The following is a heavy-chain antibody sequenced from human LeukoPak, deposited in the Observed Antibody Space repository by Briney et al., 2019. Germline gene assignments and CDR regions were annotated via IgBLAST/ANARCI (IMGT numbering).Heavy chain of an antibody. J-gene: IGHJ4*02. CDR2: ISSSSSYI. D-gene: IGHD4-17*01. CDR3: ARDDYGDYAGFDY. CDR1: GFTFSSYS. Sequence: GGSLRFSCAASGFTFSSYSMNWVRQAPGKGLEWVSSISSSSSYIYYKDSVKGRFTISRDNAKNSLYLQMNSLRAEDTAVYYCARDDYGDYAGFDYWGQGTLVTVSS. V-gene: IGHV3-21*01.